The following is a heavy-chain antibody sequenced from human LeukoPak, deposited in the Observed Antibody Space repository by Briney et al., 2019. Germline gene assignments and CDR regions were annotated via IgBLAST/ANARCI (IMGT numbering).Heavy chain of an antibody. D-gene: IGHD5-18*01. CDR3: VRGYSYGWFDP. CDR2: ISGSGGST. J-gene: IGHJ5*02. V-gene: IGHV3-23*01. CDR1: EFSVGSNY. Sequence: PGGSLRLSCAASEFSVGSNYMTWVRQAPGKGLEWVSTISGSGGSTHYAASVTGRFTISRDNSKNTLNLQMNSLRAEDTAVYYCVRGYSYGWFDPWGKGTLVTVSS.